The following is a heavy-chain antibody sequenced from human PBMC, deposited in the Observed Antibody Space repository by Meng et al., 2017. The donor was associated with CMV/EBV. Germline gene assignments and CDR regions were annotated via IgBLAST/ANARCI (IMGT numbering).Heavy chain of an antibody. J-gene: IGHJ4*02. D-gene: IGHD3-3*01. CDR1: GGTFSSYT. CDR2: IIPILGIA. Sequence: SVKVSCKASGGTFSSYTISWVRQAPGQGLEWMGRIIPILGIANYAQKLQGRVTMTTDTSTSTAYMELRSLRSDDTAVYYCARDLGTYDFWSGYLPNFDYWGQGTLVTVSS. CDR3: ARDLGTYDFWSGYLPNFDY. V-gene: IGHV1-69*04.